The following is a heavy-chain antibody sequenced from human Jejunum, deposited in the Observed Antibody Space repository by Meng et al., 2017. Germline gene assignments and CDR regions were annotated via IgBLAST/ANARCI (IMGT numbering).Heavy chain of an antibody. CDR1: GYPFTAEE. V-gene: IGHV1-8*02. D-gene: IGHD3-16*01. Sequence: QVLTGRHGAEMKTPGPSMKVCCKASGYPFTAEEINWVRQATGQGLESMGWVSPSSGNTRYAQKFQGRVTMTRDTSISTVYMELTSLKSDDTAVYYCARGVGDLGDYWGQGTLVTVSS. CDR3: ARGVGDLGDY. J-gene: IGHJ4*02. CDR2: VSPSSGNT.